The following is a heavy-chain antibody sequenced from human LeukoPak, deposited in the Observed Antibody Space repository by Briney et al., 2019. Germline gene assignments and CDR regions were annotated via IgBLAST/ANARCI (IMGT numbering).Heavy chain of an antibody. CDR3: ARVNSYYDFWSGYYDY. V-gene: IGHV1-18*01. J-gene: IGHJ4*02. CDR2: ISAHNGDT. D-gene: IGHD3-3*01. CDR1: GYTFTTYG. Sequence: ASVKVSWKASGYTFTTYGMTWVRQAPGQGLEWMGRISAHNGDTNYAQKFQGRVTMTTDTSTTTAYMELRSLRSDDTAVYYCARVNSYYDFWSGYYDYWGQGTLVTVSS.